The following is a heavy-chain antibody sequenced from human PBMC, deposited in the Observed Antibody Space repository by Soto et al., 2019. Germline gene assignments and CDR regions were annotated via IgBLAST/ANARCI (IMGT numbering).Heavy chain of an antibody. J-gene: IGHJ4*02. V-gene: IGHV4-34*01. Sequence: QVQLQQWGAGLLKPSETLSLTCAVYGGSFSGYYWSWIRQPPGKGLEWIGEINHSGRTNYNPSLKSRVTISVDTSKNQFSLKLSSVTAADTAVYYCARGHAYCSGGSCSHPYLDYWGQGTLVTVSS. CDR1: GGSFSGYY. CDR2: INHSGRT. D-gene: IGHD2-15*01. CDR3: ARGHAYCSGGSCSHPYLDY.